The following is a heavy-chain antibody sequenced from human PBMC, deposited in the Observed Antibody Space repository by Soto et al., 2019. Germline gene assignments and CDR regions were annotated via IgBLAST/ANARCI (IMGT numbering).Heavy chain of an antibody. CDR3: ARQGFLDLKMDV. J-gene: IGHJ6*04. D-gene: IGHD3-3*01. CDR2: MNPNSGNT. V-gene: IGHV1-8*01. CDR1: GFSFTSYD. Sequence: QVQLVQSGAEVRKPGASVKVSCKASGFSFTSYDYIWVRQAAGQGLEWMGWMNPNSGNTGYAQKFQGRATMTRNTSITTAYMELNSLRSEDTAVYYCARQGFLDLKMDVWGKGTTVTVSS.